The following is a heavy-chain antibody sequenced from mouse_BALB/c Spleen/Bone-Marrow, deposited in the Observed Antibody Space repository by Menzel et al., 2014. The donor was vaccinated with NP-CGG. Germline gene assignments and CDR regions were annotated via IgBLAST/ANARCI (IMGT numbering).Heavy chain of an antibody. V-gene: IGHV2-2*01. Sequence: QVQLQQPGPGLVQPSQSLSITCTVSGFSLTTYGVHWVRQSPGKGLEWLGAIWSGGNTDYNAAFISRLSISKDNSESQVFFEMNSLQAYDTAIYYCARKLRFYAMDYWGQGTSVTVSS. CDR2: IWSGGNT. CDR1: GFSLTTYG. J-gene: IGHJ4*01. D-gene: IGHD1-1*01. CDR3: ARKLRFYAMDY.